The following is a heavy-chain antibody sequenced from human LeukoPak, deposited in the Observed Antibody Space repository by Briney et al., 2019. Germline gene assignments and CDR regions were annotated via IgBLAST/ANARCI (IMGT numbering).Heavy chain of an antibody. CDR3: ARVGSSSWYGYFDY. Sequence: SETLSLTCAVSGGSISSSNWWSWGRPPPGKGLEWIGEIYHSGSTNYNPSLKSRVTISVDKSKNQFSLKLSSVTAADTAVYYCARVGSSSWYGYFDYWGQGTLVTVSS. CDR2: IYHSGST. V-gene: IGHV4-4*02. J-gene: IGHJ4*02. D-gene: IGHD6-13*01. CDR1: GGSISSSNW.